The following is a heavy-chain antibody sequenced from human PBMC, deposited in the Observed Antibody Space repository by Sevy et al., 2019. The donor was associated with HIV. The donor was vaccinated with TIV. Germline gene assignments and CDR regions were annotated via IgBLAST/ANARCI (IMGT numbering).Heavy chain of an antibody. V-gene: IGHV1-58*01. J-gene: IGHJ3*02. D-gene: IGHD1-7*01. CDR1: GFTFTSSA. CDR3: AADSPLYNWNYWVGAFDI. CDR2: IVVGSGNT. Sequence: ASVKVSCKASGFTFTSSAVQWVRQARGQRLEWIGWIVVGSGNTNYTQKFQERVTITRDMSTSTAYMELSSLRSEDTAVYYCAADSPLYNWNYWVGAFDIWGQGTMVTVSS.